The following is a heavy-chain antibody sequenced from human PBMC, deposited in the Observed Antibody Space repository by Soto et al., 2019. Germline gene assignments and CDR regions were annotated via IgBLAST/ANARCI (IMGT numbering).Heavy chain of an antibody. J-gene: IGHJ6*02. D-gene: IGHD3-9*01. CDR1: GGSISSYY. Sequence: SETLSLTCTVSGGSISSYYWSWIRQPPGKGLEWIGYIYYSGSTNYNPSLKSRVTISVDTSKNQFSLKLSSVTAADTAVYYCARGNDILTYYYYGMDVRGQGTTVTVSS. CDR2: IYYSGST. CDR3: ARGNDILTYYYYGMDV. V-gene: IGHV4-59*01.